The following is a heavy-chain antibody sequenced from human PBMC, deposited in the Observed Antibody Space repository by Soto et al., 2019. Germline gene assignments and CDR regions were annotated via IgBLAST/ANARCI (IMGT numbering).Heavy chain of an antibody. CDR2: IRSKANSYAT. V-gene: IGHV3-73*02. D-gene: IGHD5-12*01. CDR1: GFTFSGSA. J-gene: IGHJ5*02. CDR3: TRRGGGYVALDP. Sequence: EVQLVESGGGLVQPGGSLKLSCAASGFTFSGSAMHWVRQASGKGLEWVGRIRSKANSYATAYAASVKGRFTISRDDSKNTAYLQMNSLKTEDTAVYYCTRRGGGYVALDPWGQGTLVTVSS.